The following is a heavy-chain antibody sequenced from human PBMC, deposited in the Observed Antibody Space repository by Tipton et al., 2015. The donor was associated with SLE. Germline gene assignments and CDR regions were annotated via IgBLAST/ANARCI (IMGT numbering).Heavy chain of an antibody. CDR3: ARRSCLQLDWYFDL. CDR1: GGTFSNFA. V-gene: IGHV1-69*01. J-gene: IGHJ2*01. D-gene: IGHD1-1*01. CDR2: IIPIFGTP. Sequence: QLVQSGAEVKKPGSSVKVSCKASGGTFSNFAISWVRQAPGQGLEWMGEIIPIFGTPNSAQKFQGRVTITADEVTSTAYMELSSLRPEDTAVYYCARRSCLQLDWYFDLWGRGILVTVSS.